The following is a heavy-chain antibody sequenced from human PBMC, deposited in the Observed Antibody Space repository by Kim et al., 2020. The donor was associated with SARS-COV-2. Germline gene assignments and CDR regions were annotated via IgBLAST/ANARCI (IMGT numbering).Heavy chain of an antibody. J-gene: IGHJ3*02. V-gene: IGHV3-33*05. Sequence: GGSLRLSCAASGFTFSSYGMHWVRQAPGKGLEWVAVISYDGSNKYYADSVKGRFTISRDNSKNTLYLQMNSLRAEDTAVYYCARARGSRGGHDAFDIWGQGTMVTVSS. CDR2: ISYDGSNK. CDR3: ARARGSRGGHDAFDI. CDR1: GFTFSSYG. D-gene: IGHD2-2*01.